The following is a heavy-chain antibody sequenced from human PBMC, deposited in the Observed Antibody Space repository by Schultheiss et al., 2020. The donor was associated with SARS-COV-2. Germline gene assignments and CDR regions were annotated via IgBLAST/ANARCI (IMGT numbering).Heavy chain of an antibody. V-gene: IGHV4-39*01. CDR3: ATQYRAGRYFDY. Sequence: SETLSLTCTVSGGSISGYYWDWVRQPPGKALEWIGSIFYSGNTFYSPSLQSRVTISVDTSKNNFSLKLSSVTDADTAVYYCATQYRAGRYFDYWGQGSLVTVSS. D-gene: IGHD5-12*01. CDR2: IFYSGNT. J-gene: IGHJ4*02. CDR1: GGSISGYY.